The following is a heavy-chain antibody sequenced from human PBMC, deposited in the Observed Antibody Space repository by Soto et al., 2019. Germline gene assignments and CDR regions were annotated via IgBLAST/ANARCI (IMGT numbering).Heavy chain of an antibody. D-gene: IGHD6-19*01. CDR1: GFTFSSYG. V-gene: IGHV3-33*01. CDR2: IWYDGSNK. J-gene: IGHJ6*02. Sequence: LRLSCAASGFTFSSYGMHLVRQAPGKGLEWVAVIWYDGSNKYYADSVKGRFTISRDNSKNTLYLQMNSLRAEDTAVYYCARDSRSSGWYPYYYYGMDVWGQGTTVTVSS. CDR3: ARDSRSSGWYPYYYYGMDV.